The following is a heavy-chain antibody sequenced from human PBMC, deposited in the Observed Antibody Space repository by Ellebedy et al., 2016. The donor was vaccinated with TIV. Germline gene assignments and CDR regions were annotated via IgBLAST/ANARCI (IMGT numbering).Heavy chain of an antibody. CDR2: IYTSGST. Sequence: SETLSLXXTVSGGSISSYYWSWIRQPAGKGLEWIGRIYTSGSTNYNPSLKSRVTMSVDTSTNQFSLKLSSVTAADTAVYYCARGGDYYGSGSLDDYWGQGTLVTVSS. J-gene: IGHJ4*02. V-gene: IGHV4-4*07. CDR1: GGSISSYY. CDR3: ARGGDYYGSGSLDDY. D-gene: IGHD3-10*01.